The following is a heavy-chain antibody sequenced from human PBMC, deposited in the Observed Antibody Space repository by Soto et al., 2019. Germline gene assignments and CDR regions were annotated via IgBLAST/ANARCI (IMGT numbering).Heavy chain of an antibody. Sequence: PGGSLRLSCAASGFTFSSYGMSGVRQAPGKGLEWVSAISGSGGSTYYADSVKGRFTISRDNSKNTLYLQMNSLRAEDTAVYYCAKDPLSFIAVSYFDYWGQGTLVTVSS. J-gene: IGHJ4*02. V-gene: IGHV3-23*01. CDR2: ISGSGGST. D-gene: IGHD6-19*01. CDR1: GFTFSSYG. CDR3: AKDPLSFIAVSYFDY.